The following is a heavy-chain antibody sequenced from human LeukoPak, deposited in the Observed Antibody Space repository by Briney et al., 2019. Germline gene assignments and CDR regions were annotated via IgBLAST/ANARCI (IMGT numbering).Heavy chain of an antibody. V-gene: IGHV3-23*01. Sequence: GGSLRLSCAASGFTFSSYGMSWVRQAPGKGLEWVSAISGSGGSTYYADSVKGRFTISRDNSKNTQYLQMNSLRAEDTAVYYCAKVQLKWGLLSYFDYWGQGTLVTVSS. CDR1: GFTFSSYG. CDR2: ISGSGGST. J-gene: IGHJ4*02. D-gene: IGHD1-26*01. CDR3: AKVQLKWGLLSYFDY.